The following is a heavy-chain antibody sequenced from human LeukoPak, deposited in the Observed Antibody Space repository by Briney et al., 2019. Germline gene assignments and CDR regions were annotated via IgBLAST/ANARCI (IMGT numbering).Heavy chain of an antibody. CDR1: GFTFSDYY. CDR2: ISSSGSTI. V-gene: IGHV3-11*04. D-gene: IGHD3-3*01. J-gene: IGHJ3*02. Sequence: GGSLRLSCAASGFTFSDYYMSWIRQAPGKGLEWVSCISSSGSTIYYADSVKGRFTISRDNAKNSLYLQMNSLRAEDTAVYYCARDRSLDFWSGRGAFDIWGQGTMVTVSS. CDR3: ARDRSLDFWSGRGAFDI.